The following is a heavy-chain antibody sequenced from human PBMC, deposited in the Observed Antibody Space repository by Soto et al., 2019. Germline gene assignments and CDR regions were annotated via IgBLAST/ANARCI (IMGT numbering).Heavy chain of an antibody. CDR1: GFPFSLYN. Sequence: EVQLVESGGGLVKPGGSLTLSCAASGFPFSLYNMHWVRQAPGKGLEWVSSITSSGSNIFYADFVQGRFTISRDNVKNSLTLRMSGLRAEDTAVYYCARDPTGRRSNFDHGMDVWGQGTTVTVSS. J-gene: IGHJ6*02. CDR3: ARDPTGRRSNFDHGMDV. V-gene: IGHV3-21*01. D-gene: IGHD1-1*01. CDR2: ITSSGSNI.